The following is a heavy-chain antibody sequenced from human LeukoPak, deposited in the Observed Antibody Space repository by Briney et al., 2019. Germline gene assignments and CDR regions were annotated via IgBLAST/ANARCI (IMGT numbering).Heavy chain of an antibody. Sequence: GGSLRLSCIASGFSFSGHWMHWARQLPGKGLVWVSRISPTGSTTSYADSVKGRFTISRDNAVNTLYLQMNSLRVEDTAVYYCVRGSLRLPRSTPDYWGQGTLVTVSS. CDR2: ISPTGSTT. CDR1: GFSFSGHW. V-gene: IGHV3-74*01. J-gene: IGHJ4*02. CDR3: VRGSLRLPRSTPDY. D-gene: IGHD2-21*02.